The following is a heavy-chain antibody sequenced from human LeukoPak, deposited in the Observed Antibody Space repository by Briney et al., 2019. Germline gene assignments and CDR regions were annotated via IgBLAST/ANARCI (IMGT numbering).Heavy chain of an antibody. CDR1: DGPFSGYY. CDR2: ISQRGSP. Sequence: SETLSLTCAVHDGPFSGYYWSWIRQPPGKGLEWIGEISQRGSPNYNPSLKSRVTISINTSKKQFSVELSSVTAADTAVYYCAALSGYNWNYVSFDYWGQGTLVTVSS. V-gene: IGHV4-34*01. J-gene: IGHJ4*02. D-gene: IGHD1-7*01. CDR3: AALSGYNWNYVSFDY.